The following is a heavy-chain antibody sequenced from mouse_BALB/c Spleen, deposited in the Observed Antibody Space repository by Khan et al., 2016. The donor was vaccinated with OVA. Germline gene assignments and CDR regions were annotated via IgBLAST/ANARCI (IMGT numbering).Heavy chain of an antibody. Sequence: QIQLVQSGPELKKPGETVKISCKASGYTFTNYGMNWVKQAPGKGLKWMGWINTYTGEPTYADDFKGRFVFSLETSASTAYLQISNLTNEAMTTYFCERISSNWYADDWGAGTTVTVSS. V-gene: IGHV9-1*02. CDR1: GYTFTNYG. J-gene: IGHJ1*01. CDR2: INTYTGEP. CDR3: ERISSNWYADD.